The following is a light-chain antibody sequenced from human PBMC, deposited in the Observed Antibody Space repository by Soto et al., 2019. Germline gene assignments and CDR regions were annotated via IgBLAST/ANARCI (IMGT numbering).Light chain of an antibody. J-gene: IGKJ2*01. Sequence: EIVMTQSPATLSVSPGERATLSCRASQSVSSNLAWYQQKSGQAPRLHIYGASTRATGIPARFSGSGSGTEFPLTISSLQSEDFAVYYCQQYNNWPLYTFGQGTKLEIK. CDR2: GAS. V-gene: IGKV3-15*01. CDR3: QQYNNWPLYT. CDR1: QSVSSN.